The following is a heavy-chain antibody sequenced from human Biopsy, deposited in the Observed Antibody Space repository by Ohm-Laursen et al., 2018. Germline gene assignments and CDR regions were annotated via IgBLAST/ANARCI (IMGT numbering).Heavy chain of an antibody. CDR1: GYTFTAYG. D-gene: IGHD3-3*01. Sequence: ASVKVSCKTSGYTFTAYGISWVRQAPGQGLEWMGWISTYNDDTNIAQKFQGRVSMTTDTSTRSAYMELRSLRSGDTAIYFCARDPGYDFWSGSDPFDIWGQGTLVIVSS. CDR3: ARDPGYDFWSGSDPFDI. CDR2: ISTYNDDT. V-gene: IGHV1-18*04. J-gene: IGHJ3*02.